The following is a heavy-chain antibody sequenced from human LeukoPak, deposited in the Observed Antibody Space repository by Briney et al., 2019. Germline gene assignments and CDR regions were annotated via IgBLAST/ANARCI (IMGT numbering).Heavy chain of an antibody. CDR2: INPNSGST. J-gene: IGHJ4*02. D-gene: IGHD1-14*01. CDR3: ASDLTTSGWLFPTGTDY. V-gene: IGHV1-2*02. CDR1: GYTFTGYY. Sequence: ASVKVSCKASGYTFTGYYIHWVRQAPGQGLESMGWINPNSGSTNYAQKFQGRVTMTRDTSISTAYMELSRLRSDDTAVYYCASDLTTSGWLFPTGTDYSGQGTLVTVSS.